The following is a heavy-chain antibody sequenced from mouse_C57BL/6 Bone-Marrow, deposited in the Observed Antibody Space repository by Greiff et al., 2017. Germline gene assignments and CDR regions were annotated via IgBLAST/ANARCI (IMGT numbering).Heavy chain of an antibody. CDR3: ARFYGNYLYFDY. V-gene: IGHV1-82*01. CDR2: IYPGDGDT. J-gene: IGHJ2*01. Sequence: QVQLQQSGPELVKPGASVKISCKASGYAFSSSWMNWVKQRPGKGLEWIGRIYPGDGDTNYNGKFKGKATLTADKSSSPAYMQLSSLTSEDSAVYFCARFYGNYLYFDYWGQGTTLTVSS. CDR1: GYAFSSSW. D-gene: IGHD2-1*01.